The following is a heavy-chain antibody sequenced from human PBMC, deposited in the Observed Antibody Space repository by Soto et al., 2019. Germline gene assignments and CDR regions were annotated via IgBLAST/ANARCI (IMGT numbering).Heavy chain of an antibody. CDR1: GYSFTSYW. V-gene: IGHV5-51*01. D-gene: IGHD3-3*01. J-gene: IGHJ6*02. Sequence: PGESLKISCKGSGYSFTSYWIGWVRQMPGKGLEWMGIIYPGDSDTRYSPSFQGQVTISADKSISTAYLQWSSLKASDTAMYYCARHSSKWFETIFGVVHYGMDVWGQGTTVTAP. CDR2: IYPGDSDT. CDR3: ARHSSKWFETIFGVVHYGMDV.